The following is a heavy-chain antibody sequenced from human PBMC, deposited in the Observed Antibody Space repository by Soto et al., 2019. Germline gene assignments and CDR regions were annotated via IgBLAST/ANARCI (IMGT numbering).Heavy chain of an antibody. CDR1: GYTFTSYG. CDR3: AISFHSSGPSRAFDI. CDR2: ISAYNGNT. J-gene: IGHJ3*02. V-gene: IGHV1-18*01. Sequence: ASVKVSCKASGYTFTSYGISWVRPAPGQGLEWMGWISAYNGNTNYAQKLQGRVTMTTDTSTSTAYMELRSLRSDDTAVYYCAISFHSSGPSRAFDIWGQGTMVTVSS. D-gene: IGHD6-19*01.